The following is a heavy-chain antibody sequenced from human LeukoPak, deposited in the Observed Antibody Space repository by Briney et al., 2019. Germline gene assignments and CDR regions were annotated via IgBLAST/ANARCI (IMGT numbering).Heavy chain of an antibody. V-gene: IGHV4-34*01. CDR1: GGSFSGYY. CDR3: ASEVYSSGYDAFDI. CDR2: INHSGST. D-gene: IGHD6-19*01. Sequence: SETLSLICAVYGGSFSGYYWSWIRQPPGKGLEWIGEINHSGSTNYNPSLKSRVTISVDTSKNQFSLKLSSVTAADTAVYYCASEVYSSGYDAFDIWGQGTMVTVSS. J-gene: IGHJ3*02.